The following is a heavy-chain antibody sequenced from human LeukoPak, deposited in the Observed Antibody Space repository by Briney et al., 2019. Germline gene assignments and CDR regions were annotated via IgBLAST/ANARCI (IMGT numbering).Heavy chain of an antibody. CDR1: GFTVSSNY. V-gene: IGHV3-53*01. D-gene: IGHD3-22*01. Sequence: GGALRLSCAASGFTVSSNYMSWVRQAPGKGLEWVSVIYSGGSTYYADSVKGRFPISRDNAKNSLYLQMNSLRAEDTAVYYCARDFRNTMIVVGYYFDYWGQGALVTVSS. J-gene: IGHJ4*02. CDR3: ARDFRNTMIVVGYYFDY. CDR2: IYSGGST.